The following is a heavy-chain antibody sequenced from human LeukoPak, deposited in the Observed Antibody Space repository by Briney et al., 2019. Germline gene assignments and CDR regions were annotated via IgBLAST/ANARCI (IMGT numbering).Heavy chain of an antibody. CDR3: ARHRDPVAGSSDY. V-gene: IGHV4-39*01. D-gene: IGHD6-19*01. CDR1: GGSISSSSYY. J-gene: IGHJ4*02. Sequence: SETLSLICTVSGGSISSSSYYWGWIRQPPGKGLEWIGSIYYSGSTYYNPSLKSRVTISVDTSKNQFSLKLSSVTAADTAVYYCARHRDPVAGSSDYWGQGTLVTVSS. CDR2: IYYSGST.